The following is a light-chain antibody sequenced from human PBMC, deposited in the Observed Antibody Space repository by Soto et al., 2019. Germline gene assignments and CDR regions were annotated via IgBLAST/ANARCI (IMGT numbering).Light chain of an antibody. V-gene: IGLV2-11*01. CDR2: DVS. CDR1: SSDVGGYNY. CDR3: CSYAGSSLYV. J-gene: IGLJ1*01. Sequence: QSALTQPRSVSGSPGQSVTISCTGTSSDVGGYNYVSWYQQHPGKAPKLMIYDVSKRPSGVPDRFSGSKSGNTASLTISGLQAEDEADYYCCSYAGSSLYVFGTGTKLPS.